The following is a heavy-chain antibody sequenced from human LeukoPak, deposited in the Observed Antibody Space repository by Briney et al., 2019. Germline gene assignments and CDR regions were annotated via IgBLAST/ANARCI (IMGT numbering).Heavy chain of an antibody. Sequence: SGTLSLTCAVSGGSISSNWWSWVRQSPGKGLEWIGEIYHSGSTNYNPSLKSRVTVSVDKSKNQFSLKLSSVTAADTAVYYCARHKARKLSWFDPWGQGTLVTVSS. CDR2: IYHSGST. J-gene: IGHJ5*02. V-gene: IGHV4-4*02. CDR1: GGSISSNW. D-gene: IGHD1-7*01. CDR3: ARHKARKLSWFDP.